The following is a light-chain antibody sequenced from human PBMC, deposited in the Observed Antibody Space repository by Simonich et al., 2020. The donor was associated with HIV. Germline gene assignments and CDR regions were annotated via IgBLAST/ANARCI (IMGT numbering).Light chain of an antibody. CDR3: QRSYSIPYI. V-gene: IGKV1-39*01. Sequence: DIQMTQSPSSLSASVGNRVTITCRASQTISSYLNWYQQKPGKAPKLLIYAASRLQSGVPSRFSGSGSGTDFTLTISSLQPEDFATYYCQRSYSIPYIFGQGTKLEIK. CDR1: QTISSY. J-gene: IGKJ2*01. CDR2: AAS.